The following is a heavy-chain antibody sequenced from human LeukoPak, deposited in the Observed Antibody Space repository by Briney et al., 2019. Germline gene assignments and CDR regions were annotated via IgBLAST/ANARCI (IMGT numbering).Heavy chain of an antibody. CDR2: ISGSGGST. V-gene: IGHV3-23*01. Sequence: GGSLRLSCAVSGFTFSSYAMSWVRQAPGKGLEWVSAISGSGGSTYYADSVKGRFTISRDNSKNTLYLQMNNLRAEDTAVYYCAKNIAVAGTNYYYGMDVWGKGTTVTVSS. D-gene: IGHD6-19*01. CDR3: AKNIAVAGTNYYYGMDV. J-gene: IGHJ6*04. CDR1: GFTFSSYA.